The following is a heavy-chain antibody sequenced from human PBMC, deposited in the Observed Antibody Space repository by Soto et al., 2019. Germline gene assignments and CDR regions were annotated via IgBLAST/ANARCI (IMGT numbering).Heavy chain of an antibody. V-gene: IGHV3-23*01. D-gene: IGHD4-17*01. CDR1: GFSFSTYS. CDR3: ARWDGYGDV. Sequence: GGSLRLSCAASGFSFSTYSMAWVRQTPGKGLAWVSGLSGGGSNTFYADPVQGRFTISVDNSKNTVYLQMNSLRVEDTAVYYCARWDGYGDVWGQGTLVTVSS. J-gene: IGHJ4*02. CDR2: LSGGGSNT.